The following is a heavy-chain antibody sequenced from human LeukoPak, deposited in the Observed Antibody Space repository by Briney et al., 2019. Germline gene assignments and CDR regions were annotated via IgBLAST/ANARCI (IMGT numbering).Heavy chain of an antibody. J-gene: IGHJ4*02. D-gene: IGHD2-2*01. V-gene: IGHV1-69*04. CDR3: AAYCSSTSCYGGLDY. Sequence: SVKVSCEASGGTFSSYAISWVRQAPGQGLEWMGRIIPILGIANYAQKFQGRVTITADKSTSTAYMELSSLRSEDTAVYYCAAYCSSTSCYGGLDYWGQGTLVTVSS. CDR2: IIPILGIA. CDR1: GGTFSSYA.